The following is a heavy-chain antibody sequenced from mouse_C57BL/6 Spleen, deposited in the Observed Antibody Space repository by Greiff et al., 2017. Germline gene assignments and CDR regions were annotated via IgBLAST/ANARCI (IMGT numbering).Heavy chain of an antibody. CDR1: GYTFTSYW. CDR2: IYPGSGST. Sequence: VQLQQPGAELVKPGASVKMSCKASGYTFTSYWITWVKQRPGQGLEWIGDIYPGSGSTNYNEKFKSKATLTVDTSSSTAYMQLSSLTSEDSAVYYCARRNDYASYFDYWGQGTTLTVSS. V-gene: IGHV1-55*01. D-gene: IGHD2-4*01. J-gene: IGHJ2*01. CDR3: ARRNDYASYFDY.